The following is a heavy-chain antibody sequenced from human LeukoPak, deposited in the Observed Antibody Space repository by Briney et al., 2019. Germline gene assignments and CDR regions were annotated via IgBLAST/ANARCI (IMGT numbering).Heavy chain of an antibody. Sequence: PGGSLRHSCAASGFTFSSYSMNWVRQAPGKGLEWVSSISSSSSYIYYADSVKGRFTISRDNAKNSLYLQMNSLRAEDTAVYYCAREDTDIVVVPAANLFDYWGQGTLVTVSS. CDR1: GFTFSSYS. D-gene: IGHD2-2*01. V-gene: IGHV3-21*01. CDR3: AREDTDIVVVPAANLFDY. CDR2: ISSSSSYI. J-gene: IGHJ4*02.